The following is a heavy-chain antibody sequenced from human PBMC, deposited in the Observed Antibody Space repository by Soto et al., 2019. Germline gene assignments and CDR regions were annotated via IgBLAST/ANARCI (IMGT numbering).Heavy chain of an antibody. CDR1: GFTFSNAW. J-gene: IGHJ5*02. D-gene: IGHD3-10*01. CDR3: TIMVRGAWFDP. CDR2: IKSKTDGGTT. V-gene: IGHV3-15*01. Sequence: AGGSLRLSCAASGFTFSNAWMSWVRQAPGKGLEWVGRIKSKTDGGTTDYAAPVKGRFTISRDDSKNTLYLQMNSLKTEDTAVYYCTIMVRGAWFDPWGQGTLVTVSS.